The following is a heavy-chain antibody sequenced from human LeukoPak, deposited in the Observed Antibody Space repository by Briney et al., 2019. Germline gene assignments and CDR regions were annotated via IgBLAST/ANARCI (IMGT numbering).Heavy chain of an antibody. J-gene: IGHJ5*02. CDR1: SGSIRNSNYY. CDR3: ARGRRNRSYVLLWFGESRTPPTEYNWFDP. Sequence: PSETLSLTCTVSSGSIRNSNYYWGWIRQPPGKGLEWIGEINHSGSTNQNPSLKSRVTISLDTSRNQFSLKLSSVTAADTAVYYCARGRRNRSYVLLWFGESRTPPTEYNWFDPWGQGTLVTVSS. D-gene: IGHD3-10*01. V-gene: IGHV4-39*07. CDR2: INHSGST.